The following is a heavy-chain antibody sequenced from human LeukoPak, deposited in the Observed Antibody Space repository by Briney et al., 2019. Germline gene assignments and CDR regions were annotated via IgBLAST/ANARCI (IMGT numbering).Heavy chain of an antibody. Sequence: SGGSLRLSCAASGFTFSSYAMSWVRQAPGKGLEWVSAISGSGGSTYYADSVKGRFTISRDNSKNTLYLQMNSLRAEDTAVYYCAKGPMIVVAYYFDYWGQGTLVTVSS. CDR2: ISGSGGST. CDR3: AKGPMIVVAYYFDY. D-gene: IGHD3-22*01. CDR1: GFTFSSYA. V-gene: IGHV3-23*01. J-gene: IGHJ4*02.